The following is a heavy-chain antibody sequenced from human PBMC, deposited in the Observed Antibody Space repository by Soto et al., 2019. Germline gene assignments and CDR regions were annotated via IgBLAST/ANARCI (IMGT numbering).Heavy chain of an antibody. V-gene: IGHV3-30*04. CDR2: ISYDGSSK. CDR3: AREGDYSNYFDY. J-gene: IGHJ4*02. D-gene: IGHD4-4*01. CDR1: HFSVSSFP. Sequence: QVHLVESGGDVVQPGRSLRLSCAASHFSVSSFPMNWVRQAPGKGLEWFATISYDGSSKYYADSVEGRFTVSRDNSKNTLFLQVNSLTVEDTAVYYSAREGDYSNYFDYWRQGTLVTVSS.